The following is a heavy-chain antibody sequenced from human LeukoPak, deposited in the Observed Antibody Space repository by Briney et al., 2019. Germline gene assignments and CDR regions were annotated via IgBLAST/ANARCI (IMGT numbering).Heavy chain of an antibody. J-gene: IGHJ6*02. CDR2: INPNSGGT. Sequence: ASVKVSCKASGYAFTGYNMHWVRQAPGQGLEWMGWINPNSGGTNYAQKFQGRVTMTRDMSVSTAYMELSRLTSDDAAVYYCARWFTITSGDYDILTSSYHRGMDVWGQGTTVTVSS. V-gene: IGHV1-2*02. CDR1: GYAFTGYN. D-gene: IGHD3-9*01. CDR3: ARWFTITSGDYDILTSSYHRGMDV.